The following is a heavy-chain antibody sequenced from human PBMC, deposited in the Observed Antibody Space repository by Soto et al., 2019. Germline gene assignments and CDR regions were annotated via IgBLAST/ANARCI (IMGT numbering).Heavy chain of an antibody. V-gene: IGHV3-21*01. CDR3: ARARYYYDSSGYYRRPFDY. CDR2: ISSSSSNI. Sequence: PGGSLRLSCAASGFTFSSYSMNWVRQAPGKGLEWVSSISSSSSNIYYADSVKGRFTISRDNAKNSLYLQMNSLRAEDTAVYYCARARYYYDSSGYYRRPFDYWGQGTLVTVSS. CDR1: GFTFSSYS. D-gene: IGHD3-22*01. J-gene: IGHJ4*02.